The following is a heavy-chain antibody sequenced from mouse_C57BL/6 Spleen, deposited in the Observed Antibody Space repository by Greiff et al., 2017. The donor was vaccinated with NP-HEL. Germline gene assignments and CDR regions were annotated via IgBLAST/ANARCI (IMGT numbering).Heavy chain of an antibody. Sequence: QVQLQQSGAELVRPGTSVKVSCKASGYAFTNYLIEWVKQRPGQGLEWIGVINPGSGGTNYNEKFKGKATLTADKSSSTAYMQLSSLTSEDSAVYFCARRDDYRYFDYWGQGTTLTVSS. CDR3: ARRDDYRYFDY. J-gene: IGHJ2*01. CDR1: GYAFTNYL. D-gene: IGHD2-4*01. V-gene: IGHV1-54*01. CDR2: INPGSGGT.